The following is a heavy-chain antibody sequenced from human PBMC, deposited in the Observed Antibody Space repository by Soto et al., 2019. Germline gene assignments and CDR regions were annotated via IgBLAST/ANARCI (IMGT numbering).Heavy chain of an antibody. V-gene: IGHV3-33*05. CDR2: ILNDGSEQ. CDR3: ARDDDYGDNGLDY. CDR1: GFTFGRHG. Sequence: QVQLVESGGGVVQPGRSLRLSCAASGFTFGRHGMHWVRQAPGKGLEWVGVILNDGSEQHYGDSVRGRFTFFRDNSKNTLFLQMNSLRAEDTAVYYCARDDDYGDNGLDYWGQGTLVTVSS. J-gene: IGHJ4*02. D-gene: IGHD4-17*01.